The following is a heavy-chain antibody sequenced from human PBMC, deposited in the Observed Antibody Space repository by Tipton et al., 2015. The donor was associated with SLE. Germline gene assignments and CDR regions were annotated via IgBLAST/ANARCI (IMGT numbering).Heavy chain of an antibody. CDR2: IYYSGST. D-gene: IGHD2-8*02. CDR3: ARIIVLVVLEVWYFDY. V-gene: IGHV4-39*07. J-gene: IGHJ4*02. Sequence: TLSLTCTVSGGSISSSSYYWGWIRQPPGKGLEWIGSIYYSGSTYYNPSLKSRVTISVDTSKNQFSLKLSSVTAADTAVYYCARIIVLVVLEVWYFDYWGQGTLVTVSS. CDR1: GGSISSSSYY.